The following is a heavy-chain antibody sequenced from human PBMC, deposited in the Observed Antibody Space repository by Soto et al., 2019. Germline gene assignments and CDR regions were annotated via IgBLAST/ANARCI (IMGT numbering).Heavy chain of an antibody. CDR1: GLTFSNAE. V-gene: IGHV3-15*07. CDR2: IRGKGDGGAT. Sequence: EVQMVESGGGLVKPGGSLRLSCAASGLTFSNAEMTWVRQAPGKGLEWVGRIRGKGDGGATDYAAPVKYRFIILRDDSENMVYLQMNSLKTEDTAVYYCTTSGGGSGWSFWGQGTQVTVSS. J-gene: IGHJ4*02. CDR3: TTSGGGSGWSF. D-gene: IGHD6-19*01.